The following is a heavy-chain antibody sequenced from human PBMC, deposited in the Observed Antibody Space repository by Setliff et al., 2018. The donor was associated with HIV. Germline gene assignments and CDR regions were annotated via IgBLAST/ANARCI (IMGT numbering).Heavy chain of an antibody. CDR2: ISGRGGST. Sequence: PGGSLRLSCAASGFTFSSYAMSWVRQAPGKGLEWVSGISGRGGSTYYADSVKGRFTISRDNSKHTLYLQMNSLKVEDTAVYYCARDATRGGDFDFWGQGTLVTVSS. V-gene: IGHV3-23*01. CDR1: GFTFSSYA. CDR3: ARDATRGGDFDF. D-gene: IGHD1-26*01. J-gene: IGHJ4*02.